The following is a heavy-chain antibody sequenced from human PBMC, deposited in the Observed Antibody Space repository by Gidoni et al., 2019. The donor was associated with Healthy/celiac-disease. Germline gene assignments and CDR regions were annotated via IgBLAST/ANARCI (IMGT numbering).Heavy chain of an antibody. CDR1: GFTFRSYA. CDR3: AKDRSGSWLQFLFDY. Sequence: EVQMLESGGGLVQPGGSLRLYSATSGFTFRSYARRWVRQAPGKGLEWVSAISGSGGSTCYADSVKGRFTIARDNSKNTLYLQMNSLRAEDTAVYYCAKDRSGSWLQFLFDYWGHGTLVTVSS. J-gene: IGHJ4*01. V-gene: IGHV3-23*01. CDR2: ISGSGGST. D-gene: IGHD5-12*01.